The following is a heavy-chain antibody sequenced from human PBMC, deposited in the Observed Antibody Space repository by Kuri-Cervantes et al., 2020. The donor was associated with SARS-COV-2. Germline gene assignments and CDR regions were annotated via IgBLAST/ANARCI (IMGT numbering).Heavy chain of an antibody. D-gene: IGHD3-22*01. V-gene: IGHV3-30*18. CDR2: ISYDGSNK. CDR3: AKGGETAYDSSLDY. CDR1: GFTFSSYG. J-gene: IGHJ4*02. Sequence: LSLTCAASGFTFSSYGMHWVRQAPGKGLEWVAVISYDGSNKYYADSVKCRFTISRDNSKNTLYLQMNSLRAEDTAVYYCAKGGETAYDSSLDYWGQGTLVTVSS.